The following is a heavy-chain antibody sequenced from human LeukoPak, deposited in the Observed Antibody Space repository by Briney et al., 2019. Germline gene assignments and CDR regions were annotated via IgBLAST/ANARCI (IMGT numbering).Heavy chain of an antibody. CDR3: ASYDSSGYSNFDC. CDR1: GFTVSSNY. Sequence: GGSLRLSCAASGFTVSSNYMSWVRQAPGKGLEGVSVIYSGGSTYYADSVKGRFTISRDNSKNTLYLQMNSLRAEDTAVYYCASYDSSGYSNFDCWGQGTLVTVSS. J-gene: IGHJ4*02. V-gene: IGHV3-66*02. CDR2: IYSGGST. D-gene: IGHD3-22*01.